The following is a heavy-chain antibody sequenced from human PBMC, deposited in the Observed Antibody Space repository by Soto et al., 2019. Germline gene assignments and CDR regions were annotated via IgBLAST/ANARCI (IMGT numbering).Heavy chain of an antibody. D-gene: IGHD6-6*01. V-gene: IGHV1-69*01. CDR3: ARDTGSSSSIDY. J-gene: IGHJ4*02. Sequence: KVSCKASGGTFRSYAISWVRQAPGQGLEWMGGIIPIFGTANYAQKFQGRVTITADESTSTAYMELSSLRSEDTAVYYCARDTGSSSSIDYWGQGTLVTVSS. CDR2: IIPIFGTA. CDR1: GGTFRSYA.